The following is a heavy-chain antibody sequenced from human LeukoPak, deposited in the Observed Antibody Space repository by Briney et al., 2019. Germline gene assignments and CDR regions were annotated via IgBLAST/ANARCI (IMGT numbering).Heavy chain of an antibody. V-gene: IGHV3-21*01. CDR1: GFSFSDYS. J-gene: IGHJ4*02. Sequence: GGSLRLSYAASGFSFSDYSMNWVRQAPGKGLEWVSLISSYSTYIYYADSLKGRFTISRDNAKNSLYLQMNSLRAEDTAVHYCARDSFAGYDSSGYSSYDYWGQGTLVTVSS. D-gene: IGHD3-22*01. CDR3: ARDSFAGYDSSGYSSYDY. CDR2: ISSYSTYI.